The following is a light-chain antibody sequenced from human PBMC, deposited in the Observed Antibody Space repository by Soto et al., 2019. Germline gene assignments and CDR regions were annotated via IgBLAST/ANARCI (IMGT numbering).Light chain of an antibody. J-gene: IGLJ1*01. CDR3: SSYTSSSTSV. CDR2: EVS. Sequence: QSALTQPASVSGSPGQSITISCTGTSSDVGGYNYVSWYQQHPGKAPKLMIYEVSNRPSGVSNRFSGSKSGNTASLTISGLQAEHEADYYCSSYTSSSTSVFGTGTKLTVL. CDR1: SSDVGGYNY. V-gene: IGLV2-14*01.